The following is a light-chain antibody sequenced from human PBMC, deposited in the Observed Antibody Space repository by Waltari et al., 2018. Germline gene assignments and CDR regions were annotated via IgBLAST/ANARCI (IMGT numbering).Light chain of an antibody. V-gene: IGLV2-14*01. Sequence: QSALTQPVSVSGSPGQSITISCTGTYRDVGGYNYVSWYQQFPGEAPRLIIYDVTNRPSGGSSRFSGSKSGDMAALTISGLQTEDEADYYCSSYTSSSTLKLFGGGTKLTVL. J-gene: IGLJ2*01. CDR2: DVT. CDR1: YRDVGGYNY. CDR3: SSYTSSSTLKL.